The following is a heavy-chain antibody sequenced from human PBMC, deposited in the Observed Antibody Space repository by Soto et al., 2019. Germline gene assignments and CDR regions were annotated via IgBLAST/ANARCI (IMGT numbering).Heavy chain of an antibody. Sequence: SETLSLTCTVSGGSISSYYWSRIRQPPGKGLEWIGYIYYSGSTNYNPSLKSRVTISVDTSKNQFSLKLSSVTAADTAVYYCAGHIVVVPAAMPAQYSSSYHWFDPWGQGTLVTVSS. V-gene: IGHV4-59*08. CDR3: AGHIVVVPAAMPAQYSSSYHWFDP. CDR1: GGSISSYY. CDR2: IYYSGST. D-gene: IGHD2-2*01. J-gene: IGHJ5*02.